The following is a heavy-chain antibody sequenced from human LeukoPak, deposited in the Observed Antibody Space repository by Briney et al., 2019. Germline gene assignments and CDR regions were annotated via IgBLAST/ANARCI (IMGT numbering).Heavy chain of an antibody. CDR2: IYYSGST. Sequence: SETLSLTCTVSGGSISGSSYYWGWIRQPPGKGLEWIGSIYYSGSTYYNPSLKSRVTISVDTSKNQFSLKLNSVTATDTAVYYCARPTHYWGQGTLVTVSS. J-gene: IGHJ4*02. V-gene: IGHV4-39*01. CDR1: GGSISGSSYY. CDR3: ARPTHY.